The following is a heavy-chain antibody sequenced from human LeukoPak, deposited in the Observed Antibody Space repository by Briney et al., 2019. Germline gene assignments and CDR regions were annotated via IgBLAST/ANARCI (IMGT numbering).Heavy chain of an antibody. D-gene: IGHD3-10*01. J-gene: IGHJ4*02. CDR3: ARRYYYNLGSFPFDF. CDR2: IHNSGTT. Sequence: SETLSLTCAVSGGPFSGYFWSWIRRSSGKGLEWIGEIHNSGTTNYNPSLNSRVTISEDTSKNQFYLNLSSVTAADTAFYYCARRYYYNLGSFPFDFWGQGTLVTVSS. V-gene: IGHV4-34*01. CDR1: GGPFSGYF.